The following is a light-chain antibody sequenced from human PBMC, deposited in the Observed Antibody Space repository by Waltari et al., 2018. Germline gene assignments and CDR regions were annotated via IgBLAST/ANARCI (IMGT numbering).Light chain of an antibody. J-gene: IGKJ4*01. Sequence: DIQMTQSPSTLSASVGDRVTITCRASQSISSWLAWYQQKPGKAPKLMIYDASSLESGVPSRFSGSGSGTEFTLTISSLQPDDFATYYCQQYNSYLLTFGGGTKVEIK. CDR2: DAS. CDR1: QSISSW. CDR3: QQYNSYLLT. V-gene: IGKV1-5*01.